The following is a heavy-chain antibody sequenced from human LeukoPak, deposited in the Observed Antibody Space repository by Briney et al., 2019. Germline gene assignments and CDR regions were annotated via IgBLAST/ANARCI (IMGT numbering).Heavy chain of an antibody. Sequence: SETLSLTCTVSGGSISSYYWSWIRQPPGKGLEWIGYIYYSGSTNYNPSLKSRVTMSVDTSKNQFSLKLSSVTAADTAVYYCARVGSKKGFDPWCQGTLVTVSS. CDR2: IYYSGST. V-gene: IGHV4-59*12. J-gene: IGHJ5*02. CDR3: ARVGSKKGFDP. CDR1: GGSISSYY. D-gene: IGHD2-15*01.